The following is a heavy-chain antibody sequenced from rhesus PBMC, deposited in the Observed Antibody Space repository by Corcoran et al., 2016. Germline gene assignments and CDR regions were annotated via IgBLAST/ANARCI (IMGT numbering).Heavy chain of an antibody. CDR3: ARDEQRPLSVYFDY. J-gene: IGHJ4*01. D-gene: IGHD6-31*01. CDR2: ISWSGGST. CDR1: GFTFDDYA. V-gene: IGHV3-201*01. Sequence: EVQLVESGGGVVQPGGSLRLSCAASGFTFDDYAMHWVRQAPGKGLEWVCGISWSGGSTYYADSVKGRFTISRDNAKNSLYLQMGSLRAEDTALYYCARDEQRPLSVYFDYWGQGVLVTVSS.